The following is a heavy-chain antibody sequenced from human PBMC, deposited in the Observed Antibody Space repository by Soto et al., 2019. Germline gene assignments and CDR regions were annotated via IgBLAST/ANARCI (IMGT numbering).Heavy chain of an antibody. D-gene: IGHD5-12*01. CDR3: AREWDGDGYNSGWFDP. Sequence: PVGSLRLSCAASGFTFSSYSMNWVRQAPGKGLEWVSYISSSSSTIYYADSVKGRFTISRDNAKNSLYLQMNSLRAEDTAVYYCAREWDGDGYNSGWFDPWGQGTLVSVSS. CDR2: ISSSSSTI. CDR1: GFTFSSYS. V-gene: IGHV3-48*01. J-gene: IGHJ5*02.